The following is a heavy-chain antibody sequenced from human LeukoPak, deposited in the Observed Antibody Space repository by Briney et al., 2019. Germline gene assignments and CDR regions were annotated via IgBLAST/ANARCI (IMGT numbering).Heavy chain of an antibody. J-gene: IGHJ4*02. CDR3: ARGPPISLRYFDWLSLYFDY. Sequence: SETLSLTCAVYGGSFSGYYWSWIRQPPGKGLEWIGEINHSGSTNYNPSLKSRVTISVDTSKNQFSLKLSSVTAGDTAVYYCARGPPISLRYFDWLSLYFDYWGQGTLVTVSS. CDR1: GGSFSGYY. CDR2: INHSGST. V-gene: IGHV4-34*01. D-gene: IGHD3-9*01.